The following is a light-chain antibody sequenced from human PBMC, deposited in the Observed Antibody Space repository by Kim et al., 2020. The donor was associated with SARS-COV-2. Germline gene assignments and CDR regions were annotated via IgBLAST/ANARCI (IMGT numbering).Light chain of an antibody. CDR1: KLGDKY. CDR3: QAWDSTTVV. CDR2: QDS. Sequence: SYELTHPPSVSVSPGQTASITCSGDKLGDKYACWYQQTPGQSPVLVIYQDSKRPSGIPERFSGSNSGNTATLTISGTQAMDEADYYCQAWDSTTVVFGGG. J-gene: IGLJ2*01. V-gene: IGLV3-1*01.